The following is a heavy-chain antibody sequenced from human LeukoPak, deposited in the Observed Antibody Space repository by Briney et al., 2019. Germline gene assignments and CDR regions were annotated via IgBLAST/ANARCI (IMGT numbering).Heavy chain of an antibody. J-gene: IGHJ3*01. Sequence: SETLSLTCIVSGGISSSYYWGWVRQPPGKGLEWVASIYYTGTTYYNPAPKSRLTISVVTSTSQFSLVLSSVPAADTAVYYCARIPYYYDSTVPRWAFDVWDQGTMVTVSS. CDR3: ARIPYYYDSTVPRWAFDV. V-gene: IGHV4-39*01. CDR1: GGISSSYY. D-gene: IGHD3-22*01. CDR2: IYYTGTT.